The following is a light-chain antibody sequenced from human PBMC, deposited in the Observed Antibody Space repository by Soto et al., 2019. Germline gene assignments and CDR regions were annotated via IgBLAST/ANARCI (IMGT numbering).Light chain of an antibody. CDR3: QQYSAYPLT. CDR1: QNINGY. J-gene: IGKJ4*01. Sequence: DIQLTQSPSTLSASVGDRVTITCRASQNINGYLAWYQQKPWKAPKLLIYWASSLISGVPSRFTGGESGTEFTLTISSLQPDDFATYYCQQYSAYPLTFGGGTKVDVK. V-gene: IGKV1-5*03. CDR2: WAS.